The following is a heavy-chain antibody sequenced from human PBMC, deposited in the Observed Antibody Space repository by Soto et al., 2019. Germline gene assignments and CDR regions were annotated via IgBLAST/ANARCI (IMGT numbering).Heavy chain of an antibody. D-gene: IGHD3-10*02. CDR3: AHYVSTSPAGWVDP. Sequence: QITLKESGPTLVKPTQTLTLTCTFSGLSLSTSGEAVGWIRQPPGKALEWLALIYWDDDKRYNPTLKTRLTITKDTSKNLVVLTLTNMDPVDTATYYCAHYVSTSPAGWVDPWGQGILVTVSS. J-gene: IGHJ5*02. V-gene: IGHV2-5*02. CDR1: GLSLSTSGEA. CDR2: IYWDDDK.